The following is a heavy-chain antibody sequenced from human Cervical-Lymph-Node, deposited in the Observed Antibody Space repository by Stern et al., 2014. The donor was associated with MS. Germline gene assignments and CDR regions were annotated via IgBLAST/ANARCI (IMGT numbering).Heavy chain of an antibody. Sequence: QVQLQESGPGLVKPSETLSLTCPVSGGSISSYYWSWIRQPPGKGLEWIGYIYYSGSTNYNPSLKSRVTISVDTSKNQFSLKLSSVTAADTAVYYCAREEGPYSSGWYGWIDYWGQGTLVTVSS. CDR1: GGSISSYY. J-gene: IGHJ4*02. CDR2: IYYSGST. D-gene: IGHD6-19*01. V-gene: IGHV4-59*01. CDR3: AREEGPYSSGWYGWIDY.